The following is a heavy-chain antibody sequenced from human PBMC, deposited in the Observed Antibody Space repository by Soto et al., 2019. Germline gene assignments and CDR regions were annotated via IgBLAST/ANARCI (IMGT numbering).Heavy chain of an antibody. CDR3: ARNSNDYYYYYGMDV. CDR2: IIPIFGTA. CDR1: GGTFSSYS. D-gene: IGHD4-4*01. J-gene: IGHJ6*02. Sequence: SVKVACKASGGTFSSYSISWVRQAPGQGLEWMGGIIPIFGTANYAQKFQGRVTITADESTSTAYMELSSLRSEDTAVYYCARNSNDYYYYYGMDVWGQGTTVTVSS. V-gene: IGHV1-69*13.